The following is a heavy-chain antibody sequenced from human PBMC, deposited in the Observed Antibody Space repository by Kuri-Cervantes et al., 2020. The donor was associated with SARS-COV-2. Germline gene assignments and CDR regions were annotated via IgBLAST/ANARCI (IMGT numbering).Heavy chain of an antibody. CDR2: ISAYNGNT. CDR1: GYTLTELS. CDR3: ATHDYGDHGGY. J-gene: IGHJ4*02. Sequence: ASVKVSCKVSGYTLTELSMHWVRQAPGQGLEWMGWISAYNGNTNYAQKLQGRVTMTTDTSTSTAYMELRSLRSDDTAVYYCATHDYGDHGGYWGQGTLVTVSS. V-gene: IGHV1-18*01. D-gene: IGHD4-17*01.